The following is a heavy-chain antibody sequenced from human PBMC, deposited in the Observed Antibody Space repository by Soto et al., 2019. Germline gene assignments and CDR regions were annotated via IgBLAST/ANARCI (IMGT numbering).Heavy chain of an antibody. D-gene: IGHD2-2*01. CDR1: GFTFSSYG. Sequence: GGSLRLSCAASGFTFSSYGMHWVRQAPGKGLEWVAVIWYDGSNKYYADSVKGRFTISRDNSKNTLYLQMNSLRAEDTAVYYCARDVGSIDPSYFDYWGQGTLVTVSS. CDR2: IWYDGSNK. J-gene: IGHJ4*02. CDR3: ARDVGSIDPSYFDY. V-gene: IGHV3-33*01.